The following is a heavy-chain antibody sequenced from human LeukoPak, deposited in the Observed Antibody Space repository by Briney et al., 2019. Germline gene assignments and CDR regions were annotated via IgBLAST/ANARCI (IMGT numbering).Heavy chain of an antibody. CDR1: GFTFSDYY. V-gene: IGHV3-11*06. J-gene: IGHJ4*02. CDR2: ISTSSSYI. Sequence: GGSLRLSCAASGFTFSDYYMSWIRQAPGKGLEWVSSISTSSSYIDYADSVKGRFTISRDNAKNSLYLQMNSLRAEDTAVYYCARDRVGVSAYDSLFDYWGQGTLVTVSS. D-gene: IGHD5-12*01. CDR3: ARDRVGVSAYDSLFDY.